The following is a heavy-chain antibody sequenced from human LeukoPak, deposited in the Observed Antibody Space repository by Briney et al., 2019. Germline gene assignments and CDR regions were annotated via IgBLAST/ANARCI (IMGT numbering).Heavy chain of an antibody. V-gene: IGHV3-23*01. CDR2: ISDSGGST. CDR1: GFTFSSYA. J-gene: IGHJ4*02. Sequence: GGSLRLSCAASGFTFSSYAMSWVRQAPGKGLEWVSSISDSGGSTYYADSVKGRFSISRDFSKSTLYLQMSSLRAEDTAIYFCAKHSLVWFGELWGEDYWGQGTLVTVSS. D-gene: IGHD3-10*01. CDR3: AKHSLVWFGELWGEDY.